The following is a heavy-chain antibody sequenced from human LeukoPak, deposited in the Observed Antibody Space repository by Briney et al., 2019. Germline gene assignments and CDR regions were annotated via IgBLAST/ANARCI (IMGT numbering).Heavy chain of an antibody. V-gene: IGHV3-23*01. CDR1: GFSINTYT. Sequence: GQSLRLSCDASGFSINTYTMYWVRQAPGQGLEWVSGIRNGDGMTYYADSARGRFTISTDNSKNTLYLQMNSLRAEDTALYYCAKGLERESRLDSWGQGTLVTVSS. D-gene: IGHD1-1*01. J-gene: IGHJ4*02. CDR2: IRNGDGMT. CDR3: AKGLERESRLDS.